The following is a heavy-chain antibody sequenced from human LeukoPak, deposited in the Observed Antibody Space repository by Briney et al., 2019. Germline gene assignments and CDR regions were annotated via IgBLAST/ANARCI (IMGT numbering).Heavy chain of an antibody. CDR2: IRSTSSTI. D-gene: IGHD6-13*01. Sequence: GGSLRLSCAASGFTFSTYSMNWVRQAPGKGLEWVSHIRSTSSTIYYADSVKGRFTISRDNAKNSLYLQMNSLRDEDTAVYYCARDRGIAAAGTNDYWGQGTLVAVSS. V-gene: IGHV3-48*02. J-gene: IGHJ4*02. CDR3: ARDRGIAAAGTNDY. CDR1: GFTFSTYS.